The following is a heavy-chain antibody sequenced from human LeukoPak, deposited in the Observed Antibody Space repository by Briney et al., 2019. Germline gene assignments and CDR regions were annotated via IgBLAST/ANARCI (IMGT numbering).Heavy chain of an antibody. CDR3: ARDLQLGD. CDR1: GFTFSSYA. V-gene: IGHV3-30*04. D-gene: IGHD5-18*01. J-gene: IGHJ4*02. Sequence: GGSLRLSCAASGFTFSSYAMHWVRQAPGKGLEWVAVISYDGSNKYYADSVKGRFTISRDNSKNTLYLQMNSLRAEDTAVYYCARDLQLGDWGQGTLVTVSS. CDR2: ISYDGSNK.